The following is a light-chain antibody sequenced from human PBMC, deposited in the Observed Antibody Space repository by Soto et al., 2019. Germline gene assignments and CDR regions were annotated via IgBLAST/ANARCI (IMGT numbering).Light chain of an antibody. J-gene: IGKJ1*01. V-gene: IGKV3-15*01. CDR2: GAS. Sequence: EIVMTQSPATLSVSPGERATLSCRASQGVSDNLAWFLQKPGQPPRLLIYGASTRATAVPGKFSGSESGTEFTLAISSLQSEDFAVYFCQQYYHWPWTFGQGTRLEIK. CDR1: QGVSDN. CDR3: QQYYHWPWT.